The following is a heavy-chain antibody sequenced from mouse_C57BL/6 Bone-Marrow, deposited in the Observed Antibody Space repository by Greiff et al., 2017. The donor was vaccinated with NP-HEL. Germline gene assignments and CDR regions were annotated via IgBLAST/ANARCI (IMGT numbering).Heavy chain of an antibody. J-gene: IGHJ4*01. D-gene: IGHD2-4*01. CDR3: ARYRIYYDYDRGMDY. CDR1: GFTFTDYY. CDR2: IRNKANGYTT. Sequence: EVKLMESGGGLVQPGGSLSLSCAASGFTFTDYYMSWVRQPPGKALAWLGFIRNKANGYTTEYSASVKGRFTISRDNSQSILYLQMNALRAEDSATYYCARYRIYYDYDRGMDYWGQGTSVTVSS. V-gene: IGHV7-3*01.